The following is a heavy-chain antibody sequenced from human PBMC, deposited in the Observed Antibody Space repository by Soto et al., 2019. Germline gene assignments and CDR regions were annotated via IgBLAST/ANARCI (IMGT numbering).Heavy chain of an antibody. CDR1: GGSISSYY. V-gene: IGHV4-59*01. CDR2: IYYSGST. CDR3: AREHRVDYYYYGMDV. D-gene: IGHD2-15*01. J-gene: IGHJ6*02. Sequence: SETLSPTCTVSGGSISSYYWSWIRQPPGKGLEWIGYIYYSGSTNYNPSLKSRVTISVDTSKNQFSLKLSSVTAADTAVYYCAREHRVDYYYYGMDVWGQGTTVTVSS.